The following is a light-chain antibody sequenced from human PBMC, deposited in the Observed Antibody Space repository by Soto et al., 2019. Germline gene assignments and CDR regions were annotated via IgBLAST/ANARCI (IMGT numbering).Light chain of an antibody. CDR3: QQYGGSPIT. V-gene: IGKV3-20*01. J-gene: IGKJ5*01. Sequence: EIVLTHSPCTLSLSPGERATLSCRASQSVTTRLAWYQHKPGQAPTLLMSGASNRASGVPVRFSGSGSGTDFTLTITRLEPEDFALYYCQQYGGSPITFGLGTRLEI. CDR1: QSVTTR. CDR2: GAS.